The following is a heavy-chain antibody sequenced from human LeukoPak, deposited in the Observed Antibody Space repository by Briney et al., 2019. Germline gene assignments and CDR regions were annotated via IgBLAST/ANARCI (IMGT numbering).Heavy chain of an antibody. CDR3: ARDLGHCSGDSCYSWYYFDY. CDR2: IWSDGRKK. J-gene: IGHJ4*02. Sequence: PGGSLRLSCAASGFTFSSYGMHWIRQAPGKGLEWVAVIWSDGRKKYYAEFVKGRFIIYRDNSKNTLYLQINSMRVEDTAVFYCARDLGHCSGDSCYSWYYFDYWGQGTLVTVSS. V-gene: IGHV3-33*01. CDR1: GFTFSSYG. D-gene: IGHD2-15*01.